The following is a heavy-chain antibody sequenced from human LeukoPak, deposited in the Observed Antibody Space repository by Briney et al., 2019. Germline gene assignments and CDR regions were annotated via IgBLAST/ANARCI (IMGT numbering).Heavy chain of an antibody. CDR2: IDPNSGGT. CDR3: ATIRERGYSSGTFDY. V-gene: IGHV1-2*02. J-gene: IGHJ4*02. CDR1: GYTFTGYY. Sequence: ASVKVSCKASGYTFTGYYIHWVRQAPGQGLEWMGWIDPNSGGTDFAQKFQGRVTMTRDTSISAAYMELSRLRSDDTAMYYCATIRERGYSSGTFDYWGQGTLVTVSS. D-gene: IGHD5-18*01.